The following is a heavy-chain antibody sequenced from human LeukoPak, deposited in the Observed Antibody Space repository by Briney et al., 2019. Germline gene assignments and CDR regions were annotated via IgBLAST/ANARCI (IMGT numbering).Heavy chain of an antibody. D-gene: IGHD3-10*01. J-gene: IGHJ6*03. V-gene: IGHV3-53*01. CDR2: IYSGGTT. CDR3: AKGGAVSSKSIIMVRGTRRYYYNMDV. Sequence: GGSLRLSCAVSGFTVSGNYMSWVRQAPGKGLEWVSLIYSGGTTYYADSVKGRFTISRDNSKNTLYLQMNSLRAEDTAVYYCAKGGAVSSKSIIMVRGTRRYYYNMDVWGKGTTVTISS. CDR1: GFTVSGNY.